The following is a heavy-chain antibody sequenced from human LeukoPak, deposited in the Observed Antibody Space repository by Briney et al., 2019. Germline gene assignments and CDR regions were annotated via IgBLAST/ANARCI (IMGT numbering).Heavy chain of an antibody. Sequence: PGGSLRLSCAASGFTFSSYSMNWVRQAPGKGLEWVSSISSSSSYIYYADSVKGRFTISRDNSKNTLYLQMNSLRAEDTAVYYCARGKSSSWYYFDYWGQGTLVTVSS. CDR2: ISSSSSYI. CDR1: GFTFSSYS. V-gene: IGHV3-21*04. CDR3: ARGKSSSWYYFDY. D-gene: IGHD6-13*01. J-gene: IGHJ4*02.